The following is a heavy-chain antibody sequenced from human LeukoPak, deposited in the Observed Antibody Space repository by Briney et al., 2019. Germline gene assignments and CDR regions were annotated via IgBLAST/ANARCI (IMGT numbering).Heavy chain of an antibody. V-gene: IGHV3-21*01. Sequence: GGSLRLSCAASGFTFSSYSMNWVRQAPGKGLEWVSSISSSSSYIYYADSVKGRFTISRDNAKNSLYLQMNSLRAEDTAVYYCARAILRSGSYESYYYGMDVWGQGTTVTVSS. D-gene: IGHD1-26*01. CDR3: ARAILRSGSYESYYYGMDV. J-gene: IGHJ6*02. CDR1: GFTFSSYS. CDR2: ISSSSSYI.